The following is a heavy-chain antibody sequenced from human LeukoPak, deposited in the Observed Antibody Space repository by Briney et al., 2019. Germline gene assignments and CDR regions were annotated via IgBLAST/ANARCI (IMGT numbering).Heavy chain of an antibody. V-gene: IGHV3-21*01. Sequence: GGSLRLSCAASGFTFSSYSMNWVRQAPGKGLEWVSSISSSSSYIYYADSVKGRFTISSDNAKNSLYLQMNSLRTDDKAAYYCSRADPYYYDSSGYYYSGYYYGLDVGGEGTTVSVSS. CDR2: ISSSSSYI. CDR1: GFTFSSYS. J-gene: IGHJ6*04. D-gene: IGHD3-22*01. CDR3: SRADPYYYDSSGYYYSGYYYGLDV.